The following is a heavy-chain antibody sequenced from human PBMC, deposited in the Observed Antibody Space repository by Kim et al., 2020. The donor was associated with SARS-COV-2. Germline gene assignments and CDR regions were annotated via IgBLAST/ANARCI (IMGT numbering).Heavy chain of an antibody. D-gene: IGHD2-15*01. V-gene: IGHV1-69*13. J-gene: IGHJ6*02. CDR1: GGTFSSYV. CDR3: AREGCSGGSCYSSYYYYGMDV. Sequence: SVKVSCKASGGTFSSYVISWVRQAPGQGLEWMGGIIPIFGTANYAQKFQGRVTITADESTSTAYMELSSLRSEDTAVYYCAREGCSGGSCYSSYYYYGMDVWGQGTTVTVSS. CDR2: IIPIFGTA.